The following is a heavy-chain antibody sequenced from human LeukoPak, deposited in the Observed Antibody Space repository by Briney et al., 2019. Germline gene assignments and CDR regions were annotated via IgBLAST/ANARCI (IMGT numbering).Heavy chain of an antibody. D-gene: IGHD3-22*01. Sequence: GASVKVSCKASGYTFTGYYMHWVRQAPGQGLEWMGWINPNSGGTNYAQKFQGRVTVTRDTSISTAYMELSSLISDDTAVYYCARGHYYSSLNSWGQGTLVTVSS. CDR2: INPNSGGT. J-gene: IGHJ4*02. CDR1: GYTFTGYY. V-gene: IGHV1-2*02. CDR3: ARGHYYSSLNS.